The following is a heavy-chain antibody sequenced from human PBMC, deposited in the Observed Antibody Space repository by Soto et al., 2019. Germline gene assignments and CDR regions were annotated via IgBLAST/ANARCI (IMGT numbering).Heavy chain of an antibody. Sequence: SETLSLTCAVSGGSIISSNWWNWVRQPPGKGLEWIGEVYHSGSTTYKPSLRSRVTISVDKSKNQFSLKLSSVTAADTAIYYCARRDWSGTTSHFYFDYWGQGALVTVPQ. CDR1: GGSIISSNW. CDR2: VYHSGST. D-gene: IGHD4-17*01. V-gene: IGHV4-4*02. J-gene: IGHJ4*02. CDR3: ARRDWSGTTSHFYFDY.